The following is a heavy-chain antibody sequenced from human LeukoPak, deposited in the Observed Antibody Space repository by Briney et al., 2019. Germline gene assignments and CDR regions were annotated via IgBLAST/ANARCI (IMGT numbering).Heavy chain of an antibody. CDR2: MYYSGST. V-gene: IGHV4-39*07. J-gene: IGHJ5*02. D-gene: IGHD2-15*01. CDR3: ARGGNCGGGTCYSDRGWFDP. CDR1: GGSISSSGYY. Sequence: SSETLSLTCTVSGGSISSSGYYWGWIRQPPGKGLEWIGSMYYSGSTYYNPSLKSRVTISVDTSKNHFSLKLSSVTAADTAVYYCARGGNCGGGTCYSDRGWFDPWGQGTLVTVSS.